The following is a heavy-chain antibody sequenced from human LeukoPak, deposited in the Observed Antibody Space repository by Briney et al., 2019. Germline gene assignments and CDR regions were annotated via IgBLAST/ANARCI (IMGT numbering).Heavy chain of an antibody. CDR2: IIPIFGTA. V-gene: IGHV1-69*05. CDR3: ARGSHSYGLYYYYMDV. Sequence: PVKVSCKASGGTFSSYAISWVRQAPGQGLEWMGRIIPIFGTANYAQKFQGRVTITTDESTGTAYMELSSLRSEDTAVYYCARGSHSYGLYYYYMDVWGKGTTVTVSS. CDR1: GGTFSSYA. D-gene: IGHD5-18*01. J-gene: IGHJ6*03.